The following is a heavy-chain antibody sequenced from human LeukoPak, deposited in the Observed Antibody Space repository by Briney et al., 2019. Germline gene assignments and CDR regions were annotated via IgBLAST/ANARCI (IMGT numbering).Heavy chain of an antibody. CDR2: IYPGDSDT. Sequence: GESLKISCKGSGYSFTSYWIGWVRQMPGKGLEWMGIIYPGDSDTRYSPSFQGQVTISADKSISTAYLQWSSLKASDTAMYYCARHQRSDYDILTGYSHMRENWFDPWGQGTLVTVSS. CDR3: ARHQRSDYDILTGYSHMRENWFDP. V-gene: IGHV5-51*01. J-gene: IGHJ5*02. D-gene: IGHD3-9*01. CDR1: GYSFTSYW.